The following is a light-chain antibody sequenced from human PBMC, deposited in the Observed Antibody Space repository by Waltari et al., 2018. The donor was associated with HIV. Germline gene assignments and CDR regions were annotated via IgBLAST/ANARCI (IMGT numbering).Light chain of an antibody. CDR2: SNT. CDR1: SSNIGSNT. CDR3: AAWDDSLNGRV. Sequence: QSVLTQPPSASGTPGQRVTISCSGSSSNIGSNTVNWYQQLPGTAPKLLIYSNTQRPSGVPDRVSGSRSGTSASLAISGLQSEDEADYFCAAWDDSLNGRVFGGGTKLTVL. V-gene: IGLV1-44*01. J-gene: IGLJ3*02.